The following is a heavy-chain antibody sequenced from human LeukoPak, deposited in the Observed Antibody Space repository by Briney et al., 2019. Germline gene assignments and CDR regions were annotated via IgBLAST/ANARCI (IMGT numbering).Heavy chain of an antibody. D-gene: IGHD3-10*02. CDR3: AELGITMIGGV. J-gene: IGHJ6*04. CDR1: GFTFTTYW. V-gene: IGHV3-7*01. Sequence: PGGSLRLSCAASGFTFTTYWMGWVRQAPGKGLEWVANIKEDGSEKHYVDSVKGRFTISRDNAKNSLYLQMNSLRAEDTAVYYCAELGITMIGGVWGKGTTVTISS. CDR2: IKEDGSEK.